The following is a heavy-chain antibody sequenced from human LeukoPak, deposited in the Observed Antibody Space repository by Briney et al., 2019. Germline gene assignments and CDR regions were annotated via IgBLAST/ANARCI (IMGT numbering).Heavy chain of an antibody. CDR3: ASLSGSWGGFDY. J-gene: IGHJ4*02. Sequence: SETLSLTCAVYGGSFSGYYWSWIRQPPGKGLEWIGEINHSGSTNYNPSLKSRVTISVDTSKNQFSLKLSSVTAADTAVYYCASLSGSWGGFDYWGQGTLVTVSS. CDR1: GGSFSGYY. V-gene: IGHV4-34*01. CDR2: INHSGST. D-gene: IGHD1-26*01.